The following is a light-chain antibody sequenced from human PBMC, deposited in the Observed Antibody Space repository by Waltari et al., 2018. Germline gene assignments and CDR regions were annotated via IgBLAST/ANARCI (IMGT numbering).Light chain of an antibody. CDR2: EVS. Sequence: QSALTQPASVSGSPGQSITISCTGTSSDVGSYNLVSWYQQHPGKAPKLMIYEVSKRPSGVSNRCSCSKSGNTTSLTSSGLQAEDEADYYCCSYAGSSTHVVFGGGTKLTVL. CDR1: SSDVGSYNL. J-gene: IGLJ2*01. V-gene: IGLV2-23*02. CDR3: CSYAGSSTHVV.